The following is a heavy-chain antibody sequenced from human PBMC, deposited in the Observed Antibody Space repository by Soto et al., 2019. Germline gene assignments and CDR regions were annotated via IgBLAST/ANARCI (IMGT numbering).Heavy chain of an antibody. J-gene: IGHJ4*02. V-gene: IGHV3-23*01. CDR3: AKDAWSYLDY. D-gene: IGHD3-3*01. CDR1: GFTFSSFA. Sequence: GGSLRLSCAASGFTFSSFAMSWVRQAPGKGLDWVSAISGSGGSTYSADSVKGRFTISRDNSKNTLYLQMSSLRAEDTAVYYCAKDAWSYLDYWGQGTLVTVSS. CDR2: ISGSGGST.